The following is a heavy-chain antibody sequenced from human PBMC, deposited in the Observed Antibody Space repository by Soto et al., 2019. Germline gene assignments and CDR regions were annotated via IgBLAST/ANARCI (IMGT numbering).Heavy chain of an antibody. J-gene: IGHJ4*02. D-gene: IGHD1-26*01. CDR1: GFTFSTYG. CDR3: ARDKTDSGRYSDS. Sequence: GGSLRLSCEASGFTFSTYGMHWIRQAPGKGLEWLAIIWNDGSNEYYADSVKGRFTISRDNSKNTLYLQLNNLRAEDTAVYFCARDKTDSGRYSDSWGQGTLVTVSS. V-gene: IGHV3-33*01. CDR2: IWNDGSNE.